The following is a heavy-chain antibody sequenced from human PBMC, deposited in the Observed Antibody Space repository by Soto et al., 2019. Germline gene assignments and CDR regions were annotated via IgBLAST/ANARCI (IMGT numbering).Heavy chain of an antibody. CDR1: GGSISSSSYY. CDR2: IYYSGST. J-gene: IGHJ6*02. CDR3: ARHPLPCLYCTNEGYGMDV. V-gene: IGHV4-39*01. Sequence: SETLSLTCTVSGGSISSSSYYWGWIRQPPGKGLEWIGSIYYSGSTYYNPSLKSRVTISVGTSKNQFSLKLSSVTAADTAVYYCARHPLPCLYCTNEGYGMDVWVQGTTVTVSS. D-gene: IGHD2-8*01.